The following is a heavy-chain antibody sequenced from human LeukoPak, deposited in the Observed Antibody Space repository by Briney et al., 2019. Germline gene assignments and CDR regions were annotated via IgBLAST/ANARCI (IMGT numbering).Heavy chain of an antibody. D-gene: IGHD3-22*01. Sequence: GGSLRLSCAASGFTFSSYGMHWVRQAPGKGLEWVAVISYDGSNKYYADSVKGRFTISRDNSKNTLYLQMNSLRAEDTAVYYCAKTYYYDSSGYYLRYPYFDCWGQGTLVTVSS. J-gene: IGHJ4*02. CDR2: ISYDGSNK. CDR1: GFTFSSYG. V-gene: IGHV3-30*18. CDR3: AKTYYYDSSGYYLRYPYFDC.